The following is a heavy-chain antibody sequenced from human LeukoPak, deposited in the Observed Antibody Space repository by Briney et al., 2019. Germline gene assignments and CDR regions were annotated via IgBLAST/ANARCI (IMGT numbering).Heavy chain of an antibody. CDR2: ISSDGSST. J-gene: IGHJ4*02. CDR1: GFTFSSYW. D-gene: IGHD3-16*01. CDR3: ARDWGGYGPTSHDY. V-gene: IGHV3-74*01. Sequence: PGGSLRLSCAASGFTFSSYWMHWVRQAPGRGLAWVSRISSDGSSTIYADSVKGRFTISRDNAKNTLCLQMNSLRAEDTAVYYCARDWGGYGPTSHDYWGQGTLVTVSS.